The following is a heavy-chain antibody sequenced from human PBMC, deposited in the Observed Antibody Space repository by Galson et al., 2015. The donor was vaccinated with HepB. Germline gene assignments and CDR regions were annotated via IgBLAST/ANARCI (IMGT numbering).Heavy chain of an antibody. CDR2: IDQDGGEK. D-gene: IGHD1-26*01. CDR3: ASGMWEFDY. CDR1: GFRFNDYW. V-gene: IGHV3-7*01. J-gene: IGHJ4*02. Sequence: SLRLSCAASGFRFNDYWMTWVRQAPGRGLEWVANIDQDGGEKYYLDSVKGRFTIFGDNAENLLYLQMDSLRVDDTAVYYCASGMWEFDYWGQGALVTVSS.